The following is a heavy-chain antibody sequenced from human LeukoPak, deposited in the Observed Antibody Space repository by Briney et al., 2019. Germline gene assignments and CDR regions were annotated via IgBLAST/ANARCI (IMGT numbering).Heavy chain of an antibody. CDR2: INPNSGGT. CDR3: ARDQADAFDI. CDR1: XXXXXXXY. J-gene: IGHJ3*02. Sequence: GASVKVSXXAXXXXXXXXYMXWVRQAPGQGLEWMGWINPNSGGTNYAQKLQGRVTMTTDTSTSTAYMELRSLRSDDTAVYYCARDQADAFDIWGQGTMVTVSS. V-gene: IGHV1-2*02.